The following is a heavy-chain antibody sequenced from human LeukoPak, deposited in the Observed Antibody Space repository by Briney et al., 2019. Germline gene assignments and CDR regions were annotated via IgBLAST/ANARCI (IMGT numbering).Heavy chain of an antibody. V-gene: IGHV4-38-2*02. D-gene: IGHD5-24*01. CDR1: GYSISTAYY. Sequence: PSETLSLTCTVSGYSISTAYYWGWVRQPPGKGLEWIASIYHSGSTYYTPSLKSRVTISVDTSKNQFSLKLSSVTAADTAVYYCARDNSVRDEAWWFNPWGQGTLVTVSS. J-gene: IGHJ5*02. CDR3: ARDNSVRDEAWWFNP. CDR2: IYHSGST.